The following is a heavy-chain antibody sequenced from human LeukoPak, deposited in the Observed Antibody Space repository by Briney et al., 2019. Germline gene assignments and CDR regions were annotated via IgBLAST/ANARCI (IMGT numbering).Heavy chain of an antibody. D-gene: IGHD3-10*01. CDR2: ISNDGSDK. CDR1: GFTFRNYV. V-gene: IGHV3-30*03. CDR3: VREGTYFFASGSFQGYYFDN. Sequence: QSGGSLRLSCAASGFTFRNYVIHWVRQAPGKGLEWVAVISNDGSDKHHADSVKGRFTVSRDNSKHTVYLQMDRLRVEDTAIYYCVREGTYFFASGSFQGYYFDNWGQGTLVTVSS. J-gene: IGHJ4*02.